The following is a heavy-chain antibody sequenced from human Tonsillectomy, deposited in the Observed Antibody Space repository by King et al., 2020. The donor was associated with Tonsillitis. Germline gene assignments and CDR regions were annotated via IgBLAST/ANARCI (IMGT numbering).Heavy chain of an antibody. CDR3: ARAQNWMTNLGY. CDR1: GYTFTSYG. D-gene: IGHD1-1*01. V-gene: IGHV1-18*01. CDR2: ISPYNGNT. J-gene: IGHJ4*02. Sequence: QLVQSGAEVKKPGASVNVSCKASGYTFTSYGITWVRQAPGHGLEWMGWISPYNGNTKYAQKLQGRVTMTTDTSTSTAYMELRSLRSDDTAVYYCARAQNWMTNLGYWGQGTLVTVSS.